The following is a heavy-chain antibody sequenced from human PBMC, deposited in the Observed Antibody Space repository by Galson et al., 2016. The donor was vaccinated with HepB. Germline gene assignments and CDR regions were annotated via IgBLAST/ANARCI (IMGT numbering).Heavy chain of an antibody. CDR3: VRGSLCNSPDYFDP. V-gene: IGHV1-3*01. CDR2: INPGIGNT. J-gene: IGHJ5*02. Sequence: SVKVSCKASGYTFPTYAIHWVRQAPGQGLEWMGWINPGIGNTRYSQTFQGRVTITRDTSASTAYMELSSLRSEDTAVYYCVRGSLCNSPDYFDPWGQGTLVTVSS. CDR1: GYTFPTYA. D-gene: IGHD4/OR15-4a*01.